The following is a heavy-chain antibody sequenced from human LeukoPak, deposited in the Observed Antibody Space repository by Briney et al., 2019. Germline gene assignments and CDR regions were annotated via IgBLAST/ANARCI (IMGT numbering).Heavy chain of an antibody. CDR3: AGSIAAAGYLANY. V-gene: IGHV4-59*01. J-gene: IGHJ4*02. Sequence: SSETLSLTCTVSGGSISSYYWSWIRQPPGKGLEWIGYIYYSGSTNYNPSLKSRVTISVDTSKNRFSLKLSSVTAADTAVYYCAGSIAAAGYLANYWGQGTLVTVSS. D-gene: IGHD6-13*01. CDR2: IYYSGST. CDR1: GGSISSYY.